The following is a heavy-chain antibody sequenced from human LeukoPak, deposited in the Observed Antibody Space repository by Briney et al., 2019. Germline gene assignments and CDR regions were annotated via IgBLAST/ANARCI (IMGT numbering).Heavy chain of an antibody. J-gene: IGHJ6*02. V-gene: IGHV3-23*01. CDR2: ISGSGGST. CDR1: GFTFSSYA. CDR3: AKGNLAFTVTTGYYYYYGMDV. Sequence: PGGSLRLSCAASGFTFSSYAMSWVRQAPGKGLEWVSAISGSGGSTYYADSVKGRFTISRDNSKNTLYLQMNSLRAEDTAVYYCAKGNLAFTVTTGYYYYYGMDVWGQGTTVTVSS. D-gene: IGHD4-17*01.